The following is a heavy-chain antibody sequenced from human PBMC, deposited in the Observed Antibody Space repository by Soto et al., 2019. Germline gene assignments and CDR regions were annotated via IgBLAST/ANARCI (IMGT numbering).Heavy chain of an antibody. J-gene: IGHJ6*02. CDR3: VPSRCGGDRLRSYLSHYYYGMDV. D-gene: IGHD2-21*02. V-gene: IGHV2-5*02. CDR2: IYWDDDK. CDR1: GFSLSTGGLG. Sequence: QITLKESGPTLVKPTQTLTLTCTFSGFSLSTGGLGVGWIRQPPGEALEWLGLIYWDDDKRYSPALRSRLTITKDTSKNQVVLIMTNMDPVDTATYYCVPSRCGGDRLRSYLSHYYYGMDVWGQGTTVTVSS.